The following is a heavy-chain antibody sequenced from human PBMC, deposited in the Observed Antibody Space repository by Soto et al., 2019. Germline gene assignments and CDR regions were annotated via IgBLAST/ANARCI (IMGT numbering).Heavy chain of an antibody. CDR3: ARDGVGFRGYCSGGSCPFDY. J-gene: IGHJ4*02. V-gene: IGHV3-48*01. D-gene: IGHD2-15*01. Sequence: PGGSLRLSCAASGFTFSSYSMNWVRQAPGKGLEWVSYISSSSSTIYYADSVKGRFTISRDNAKNSLYLQMNSLRAEDTAVYYCARDGVGFRGYCSGGSCPFDYWGQGTLVTVSS. CDR2: ISSSSSTI. CDR1: GFTFSSYS.